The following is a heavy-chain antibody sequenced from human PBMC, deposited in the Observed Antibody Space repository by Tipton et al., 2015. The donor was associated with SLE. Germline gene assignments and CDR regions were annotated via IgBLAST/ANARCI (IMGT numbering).Heavy chain of an antibody. CDR2: ISTTGSTI. V-gene: IGHV3-11*01. CDR3: ARNPIEDILTGYSDWFHYYYMDV. D-gene: IGHD3-9*01. J-gene: IGHJ6*03. Sequence: SLRLSCIASGINFSKSYMSWIRQAPGKGLEWVSYISTTGSTISYADSVKGRFTISRDNAKNSVYLQMNSLRVEDTAVYYCARNPIEDILTGYSDWFHYYYMDVWGKGTTVTVSS. CDR1: GINFSKSY.